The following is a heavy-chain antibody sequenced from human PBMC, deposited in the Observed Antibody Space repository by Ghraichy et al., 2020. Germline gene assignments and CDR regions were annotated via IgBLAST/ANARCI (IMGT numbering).Heavy chain of an antibody. CDR3: ARQRVATITDYYYYGMDV. CDR2: ISAYNGNT. CDR1: GYTFTSYG. Sequence: ASVKVSCKASGYTFTSYGISWVRQAPGQGLEWMGWISAYNGNTNYAQKLQGRVTMTTDTSTSTAYMELRSLRSDDTAVYYCARQRVATITDYYYYGMDVWGQGTTVTVSS. J-gene: IGHJ6*02. V-gene: IGHV1-18*01. D-gene: IGHD5-12*01.